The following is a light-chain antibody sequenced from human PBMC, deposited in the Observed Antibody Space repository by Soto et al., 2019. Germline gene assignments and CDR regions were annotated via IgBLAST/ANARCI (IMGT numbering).Light chain of an antibody. Sequence: EIVLTQSPATLSLSPGERATLSCGASQSVSNNVVWYQQKSGQAPRLLIYDASNRVSGIPARFSGSGSGTDFTLIISSLESEDFAVYYCQQRGHWLSFGGGTKVE. CDR2: DAS. J-gene: IGKJ4*01. V-gene: IGKV3-11*01. CDR3: QQRGHWLS. CDR1: QSVSNN.